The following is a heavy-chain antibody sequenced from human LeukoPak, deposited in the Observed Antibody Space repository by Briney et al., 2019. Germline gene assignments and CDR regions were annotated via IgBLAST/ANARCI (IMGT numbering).Heavy chain of an antibody. V-gene: IGHV6-1*01. CDR2: TYYRSKWYN. Sequence: SQTLSLTCAISGDSVSSNTTSWKWVRQSPSRGLEWLGRTYYRSKWYNDYAPSVKSRIRINPDTSKNQFSLQLSSVTPEDTALYYCARGGWFDPWGQGSLVTVSS. CDR3: ARGGWFDP. J-gene: IGHJ5*02. CDR1: GDSVSSNTTS.